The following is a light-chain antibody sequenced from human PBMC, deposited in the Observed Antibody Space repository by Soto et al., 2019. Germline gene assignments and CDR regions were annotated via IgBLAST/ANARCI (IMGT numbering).Light chain of an antibody. Sequence: IPLTQSPSSLSASVGDRVTITCRASQGISTYLAWYQQKPGRAPKLLIYTASTLQSGVPSRFSGRGSRTDFTLTISSLQPEDFATYYCQQLNSDPPITFGQGTRLEI. CDR2: TAS. J-gene: IGKJ5*01. V-gene: IGKV1-9*01. CDR3: QQLNSDPPIT. CDR1: QGISTY.